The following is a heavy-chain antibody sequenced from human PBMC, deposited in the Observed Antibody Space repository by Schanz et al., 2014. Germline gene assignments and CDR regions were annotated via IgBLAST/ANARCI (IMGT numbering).Heavy chain of an antibody. CDR2: ISVYHGHT. J-gene: IGHJ6*02. D-gene: IGHD3-10*01. CDR3: VRDAGWAFGDYHGMDV. Sequence: QVQLVQSGAEVKKPGASATVSCKASGYTFNNHGISWVRQAPGQGLEWMGWISVYHGHTNYAEKVHGRVTMTTDTSTSTAYMELRSLISDDTAVYYCVRDAGWAFGDYHGMDVWGRGTMVTVSS. CDR1: GYTFNNHG. V-gene: IGHV1-18*01.